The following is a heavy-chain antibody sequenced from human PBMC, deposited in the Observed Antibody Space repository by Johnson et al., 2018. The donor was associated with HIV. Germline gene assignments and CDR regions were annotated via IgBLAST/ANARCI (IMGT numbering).Heavy chain of an antibody. Sequence: QVQLVESGGGVVRPGGSLTLSCEASAFTFDDYGMSWVRQGPGKGLEWVAVISYDGGNKYYADSLNVRFTISRQHSQNTLYLQMNSVRADDTAMYYCARSRDCSGGSCPDGFDIWGQGTKVIVSS. CDR3: ARSRDCSGGSCPDGFDI. CDR2: ISYDGGNK. D-gene: IGHD2-15*01. J-gene: IGHJ3*02. V-gene: IGHV3-30*03. CDR1: AFTFDDYG.